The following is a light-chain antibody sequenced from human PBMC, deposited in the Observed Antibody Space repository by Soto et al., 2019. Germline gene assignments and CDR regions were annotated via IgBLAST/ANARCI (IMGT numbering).Light chain of an antibody. CDR3: QQYGSSPT. CDR1: QSVSSSY. Sequence: IVLTQPPGTLSLSPWERATLSCRASQSVSSSYLAWYQQKPGQAPRLLIYGASSRATGIPDRFSGSGSGTDFTLTISRLEPEDFAVYYCQQYGSSPTFGQGTKVDIK. J-gene: IGKJ1*01. CDR2: GAS. V-gene: IGKV3-20*01.